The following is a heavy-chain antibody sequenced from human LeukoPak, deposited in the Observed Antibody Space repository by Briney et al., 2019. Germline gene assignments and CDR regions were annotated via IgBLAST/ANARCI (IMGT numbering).Heavy chain of an antibody. J-gene: IGHJ4*02. CDR2: IYYSGST. CDR3: ARQVAPPGVDY. Sequence: SETLSLTCTVSGGSISSSSYYWGWIRQPPGKGLEWIGSIYYSGSTYYNPSLKSRVTISVDTSKNQFSLKLSSVTAADTAVYYCARQVAPPGVDYWGQGTLVTVSS. D-gene: IGHD5-12*01. V-gene: IGHV4-39*01. CDR1: GGSISSSSYY.